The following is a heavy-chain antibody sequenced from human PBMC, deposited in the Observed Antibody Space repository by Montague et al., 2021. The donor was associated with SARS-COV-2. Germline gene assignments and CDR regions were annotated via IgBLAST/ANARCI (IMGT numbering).Heavy chain of an antibody. CDR3: ARHLPHSPSGSYLVPGGFDI. V-gene: IGHV4-39*01. CDR1: GGSIGGTNYY. Sequence: SETLSLTCTVSGGSIGGTNYYWDWIRQSPGKGLEWIGNIFQSGGISYNPSLKSRVTISVDTSSNQFSLRLSSVTAADTAVYFCARHLPHSPSGSYLVPGGFDIWGPGTMVTVSS. CDR2: IFQSGGI. J-gene: IGHJ3*02. D-gene: IGHD3-10*01.